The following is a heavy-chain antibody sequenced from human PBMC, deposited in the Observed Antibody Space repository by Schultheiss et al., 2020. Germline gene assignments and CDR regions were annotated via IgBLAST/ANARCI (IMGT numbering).Heavy chain of an antibody. CDR3: ARDQSVAGPDY. J-gene: IGHJ4*02. V-gene: IGHV3-66*01. Sequence: GGSLRLSCAASGFTFSSYSMNWVRQAPGKGLEWVSVIYSCGSTYYADSVKGRFTISRDNSKNTLYLQMNSLRAEDTAVYYCARDQSVAGPDYWGQGTLVTVSS. D-gene: IGHD6-19*01. CDR1: GFTFSSYS. CDR2: IYSCGST.